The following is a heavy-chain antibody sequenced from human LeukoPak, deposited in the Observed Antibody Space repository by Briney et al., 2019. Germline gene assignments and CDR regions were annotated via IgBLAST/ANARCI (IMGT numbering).Heavy chain of an antibody. Sequence: GGSLRLSCAASGFTFSSYGMHWVRQAPGKGLEWVAVIWYDGSNKYYADSVKGRFTTSRDNSKNTLYLQMNSLRAEDTAVYYCARDGSGSFLSFDYWGQGTLVTVSS. D-gene: IGHD1-26*01. V-gene: IGHV3-33*01. CDR3: ARDGSGSFLSFDY. J-gene: IGHJ4*02. CDR1: GFTFSSYG. CDR2: IWYDGSNK.